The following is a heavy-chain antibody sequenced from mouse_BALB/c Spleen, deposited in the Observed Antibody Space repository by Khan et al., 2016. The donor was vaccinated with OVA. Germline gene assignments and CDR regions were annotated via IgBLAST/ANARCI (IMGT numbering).Heavy chain of an antibody. CDR2: ISSGGSYT. CDR1: GFTFSTYG. V-gene: IGHV5-6*01. CDR3: ARLAYYYNSERFTY. Sequence: EVELVESGGDLVKPGGSLKLSCAASGFTFSTYGMSWVRQTPDKRLEWVATISSGGSYTYYPANVKGRFTISRDNAKNTLYLQMSSLKSEDTAMYYCARLAYYYNSERFTYWGQGTLVTVSA. D-gene: IGHD1-1*01. J-gene: IGHJ3*01.